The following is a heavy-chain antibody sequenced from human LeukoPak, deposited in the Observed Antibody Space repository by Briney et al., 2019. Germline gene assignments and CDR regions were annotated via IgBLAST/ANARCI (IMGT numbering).Heavy chain of an antibody. D-gene: IGHD3-22*01. CDR2: INSDSTYI. Sequence: GGSLRLSCAASGFTFSSYYMSWIRQAPGKGLEWISYINSDSTYINYADSVKGRFTMSRDNGQNSVYLQMDSLRAEDTAIYFCAREFLYYSDSSGYFAVDHWGQGILVTVSS. J-gene: IGHJ5*02. CDR1: GFTFSSYY. CDR3: AREFLYYSDSSGYFAVDH. V-gene: IGHV3-11*06.